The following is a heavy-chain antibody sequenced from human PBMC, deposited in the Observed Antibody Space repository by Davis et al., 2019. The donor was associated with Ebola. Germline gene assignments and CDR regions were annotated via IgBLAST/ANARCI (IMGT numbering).Heavy chain of an antibody. Sequence: PGGSLRLSCAASGFTITDAWMSWVRQAPGKGLEWVGRSKSKNDGGATDHAAPVKGRFTISRDDSKNTLYLQMNSLKTEDTAVYYCTTDGEREYYGSGDYYNELWYWGQGTLVTVSS. D-gene: IGHD3-10*01. CDR3: TTDGEREYYGSGDYYNELWY. V-gene: IGHV3-15*01. CDR1: GFTITDAW. J-gene: IGHJ4*02. CDR2: SKSKNDGGAT.